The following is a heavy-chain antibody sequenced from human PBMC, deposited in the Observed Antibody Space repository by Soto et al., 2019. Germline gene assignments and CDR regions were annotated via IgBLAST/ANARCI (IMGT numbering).Heavy chain of an antibody. CDR3: AHLSSGYFDY. Sequence: QITLKESGPTLVKPTQTLTLTCTFSGFSLSTSGVGVGWIRQPPGKALQWLSLIYWDDDKRYSPSLNSRLTITKDTSKSQVVLTMTNMDPLDTATYYCAHLSSGYFDYWGQGTLVTVSS. V-gene: IGHV2-5*02. CDR2: IYWDDDK. J-gene: IGHJ4*02. D-gene: IGHD6-19*01. CDR1: GFSLSTSGVG.